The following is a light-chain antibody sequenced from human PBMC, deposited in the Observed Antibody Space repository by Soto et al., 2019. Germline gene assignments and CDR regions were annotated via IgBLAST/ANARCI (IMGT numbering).Light chain of an antibody. Sequence: QSVLTQPPSVSGAPGQRVTISCTGSSSNIGAGYDVHWYQQLPGTAPKLLIYGNNNRPSGVPDRFSGSKSGTSASLAITGLQAEDEADDYCQSYDSSLSGGVFGGGTKLTVL. CDR2: GNN. V-gene: IGLV1-40*01. CDR1: SSNIGAGYD. J-gene: IGLJ2*01. CDR3: QSYDSSLSGGV.